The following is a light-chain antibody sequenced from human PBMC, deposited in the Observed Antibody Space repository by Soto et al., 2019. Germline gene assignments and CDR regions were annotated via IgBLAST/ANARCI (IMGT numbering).Light chain of an antibody. CDR2: AAS. CDR1: QSVGRN. J-gene: IGKJ3*01. CDR3: QEYSKWPLFT. V-gene: IGKV3-15*01. Sequence: EIVVTQSPGILSVSPGDRATLSCRASQSVGRNLAWYQQKPGQAPTLLIYAASTRATGLPARFSGSGSGTEFTITISSLQSEDFAVYYCQEYSKWPLFTFGPGTRVDIK.